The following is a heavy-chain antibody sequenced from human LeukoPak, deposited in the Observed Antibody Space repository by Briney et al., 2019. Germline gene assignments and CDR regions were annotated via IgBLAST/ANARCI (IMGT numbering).Heavy chain of an antibody. Sequence: ASVTVSCKASGYTFTTYGISWVRHAPGQGLEWIGWISAYNGNTNYAQKLQGRVTMTTDTSTSTAYMELRSLRSDDTAVYYCARCNYGDYGRVQSDYSGQGTLVTVSS. CDR2: ISAYNGNT. CDR1: GYTFTTYG. V-gene: IGHV1-18*04. D-gene: IGHD4-17*01. J-gene: IGHJ4*02. CDR3: ARCNYGDYGRVQSDY.